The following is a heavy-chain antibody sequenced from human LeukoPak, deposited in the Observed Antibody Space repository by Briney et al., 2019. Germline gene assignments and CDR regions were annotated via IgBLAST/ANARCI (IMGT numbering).Heavy chain of an antibody. V-gene: IGHV3-48*01. Sequence: GGSLRLSCAASGFTFSSYSMNWVRQAPGKGLEWVSYISSSSSTIYCADSVKGRFTISRDNAKNSLYLQMNSLRAEDTAVYYCARFSSSWIYYFDYWGQGTLVTVSS. D-gene: IGHD6-13*01. CDR3: ARFSSSWIYYFDY. CDR1: GFTFSSYS. CDR2: ISSSSSTI. J-gene: IGHJ4*02.